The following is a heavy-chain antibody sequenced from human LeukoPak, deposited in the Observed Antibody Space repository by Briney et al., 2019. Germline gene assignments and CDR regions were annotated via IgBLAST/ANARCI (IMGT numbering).Heavy chain of an antibody. CDR2: ISAYNGNT. CDR1: GYTFTSYG. J-gene: IGHJ6*02. D-gene: IGHD3-22*01. CDR3: ARRAGVVVIGYYGMDV. V-gene: IGHV1-18*01. Sequence: RASVKVSCKASGYTFTSYGISWVRQAPGQGLEWMGWISAYNGNTNYAQKLQGRVTMTTDTSTSTAYMELRSLRYDDTAVYYCARRAGVVVIGYYGMDVWGQGTTVTVSS.